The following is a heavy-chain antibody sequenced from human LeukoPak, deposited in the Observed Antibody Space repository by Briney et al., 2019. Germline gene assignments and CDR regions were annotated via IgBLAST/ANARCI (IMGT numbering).Heavy chain of an antibody. Sequence: GGSLRLSCAASGFTFSSYSMNWVRQAPGKGLEWVSSISSSSSYIYYADSVKGRFTISRDNAKNSLYLQMNSLRAEDTAVYYCAREPKYCSGGSCQGYWGQGTLVTVSS. D-gene: IGHD2-15*01. CDR2: ISSSSSYI. CDR3: AREPKYCSGGSCQGY. J-gene: IGHJ4*02. CDR1: GFTFSSYS. V-gene: IGHV3-21*01.